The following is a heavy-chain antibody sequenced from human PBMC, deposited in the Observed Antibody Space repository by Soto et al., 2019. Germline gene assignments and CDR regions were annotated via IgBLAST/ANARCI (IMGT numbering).Heavy chain of an antibody. D-gene: IGHD2-2*01. J-gene: IGHJ4*02. CDR2: IIPIFGTA. CDR3: ARELGYCSSTSCHSFGY. Sequence: QVQLVQSGAEVKKPGSSVKVSCKASGGTFSSYAISWVRQAPGQGLEWMGGIIPIFGTANYAQKFQGRVTITADESTSTAYMELSSLRSEDTAVYYCARELGYCSSTSCHSFGYWGQGTLVTVSS. V-gene: IGHV1-69*01. CDR1: GGTFSSYA.